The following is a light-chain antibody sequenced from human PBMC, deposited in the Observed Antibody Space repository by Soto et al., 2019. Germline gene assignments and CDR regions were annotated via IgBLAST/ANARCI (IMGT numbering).Light chain of an antibody. CDR3: SSYTSSSTVV. V-gene: IGLV2-14*01. Sequence: QSALTQPASVSGSPGQSITISCTGTSSDVGGYIYVSWYQQHPGKATKLMIYDVSNRPSGVSNRFSGSKSGNTASLTISGLQAEDEADYYCSSYTSSSTVVFGGGTKLTVL. CDR1: SSDVGGYIY. J-gene: IGLJ2*01. CDR2: DVS.